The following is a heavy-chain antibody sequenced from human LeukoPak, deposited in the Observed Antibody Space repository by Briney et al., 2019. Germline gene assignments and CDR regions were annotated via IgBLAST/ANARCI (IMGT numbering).Heavy chain of an antibody. J-gene: IGHJ4*02. CDR2: IYSSGST. Sequence: PSETLSLTCTVPGGSISNYYWSWIRQPPGKGLEWIGYIYSSGSTNQNPSLKSRVTISVDTSKNQFSLKLSSVTAADTAVYCCARGGATITDWGQGTLVTVSS. V-gene: IGHV4-59*01. CDR3: ARGGATITD. D-gene: IGHD5-12*01. CDR1: GGSISNYY.